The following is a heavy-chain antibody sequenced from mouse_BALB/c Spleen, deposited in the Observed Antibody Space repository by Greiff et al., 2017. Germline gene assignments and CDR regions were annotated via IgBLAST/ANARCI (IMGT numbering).Heavy chain of an antibody. CDR2: INSDGGST. D-gene: IGHD2-14*01. CDR3: ARHRYDEAWFAY. CDR1: EYDFPSHD. J-gene: IGHJ3*01. V-gene: IGHV5-2*01. Sequence: EVKLMESGGGLVQPGESLKLSCESNEYDFPSHDMSWVRKTPEKRLELVAAINSDGGSTYYPDTLERRFIISRDNTKKTLYLQMSSLRSEDTALYYCARHRYDEAWFAYWGQGTLVTVSA.